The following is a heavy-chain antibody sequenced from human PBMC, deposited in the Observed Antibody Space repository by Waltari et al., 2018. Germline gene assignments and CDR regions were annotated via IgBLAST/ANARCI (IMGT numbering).Heavy chain of an antibody. D-gene: IGHD3-3*01. CDR2: NKTKDGGGPP. V-gene: IGHV3-15*01. Sequence: EVQLAESGGGLVKPGGSLRLSCAASGITLSNVFVSWVRQAPGRGLEGVARNKTKDGGGPPDYAAPIKGRFTISRDDSKSTVYLQLNSLKTEDTAVYYCAAPGEGVRGAQPFDYWGQGTLVTVSP. CDR3: AAPGEGVRGAQPFDY. CDR1: GITLSNVF. J-gene: IGHJ4*02.